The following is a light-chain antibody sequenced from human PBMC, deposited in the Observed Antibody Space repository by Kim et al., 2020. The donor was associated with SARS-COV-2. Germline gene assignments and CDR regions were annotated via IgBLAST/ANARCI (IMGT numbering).Light chain of an antibody. CDR2: DAT. Sequence: SGSLGDRVTIAGGGSEDISTHMAWCQQRPGKAPKSLIYDATILQSGVPSKFSGSGSGTDVTLTIFSLQPEDFATYYCQQYSRYPPTFGQGTKLEV. J-gene: IGKJ2*01. V-gene: IGKV1-16*02. CDR3: QQYSRYPPT. CDR1: EDISTH.